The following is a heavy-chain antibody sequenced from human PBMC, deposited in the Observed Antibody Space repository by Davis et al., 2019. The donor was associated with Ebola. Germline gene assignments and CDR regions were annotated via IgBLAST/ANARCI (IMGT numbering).Heavy chain of an antibody. D-gene: IGHD2-15*01. CDR2: IKQDGSEK. Sequence: GGSLRLSCAASGFTFSSYWMSWVRQAPGKGLEWVANIKQDGSEKYYADSVKGRFTISRDNSKNTLYLQMNSLRAEDTAVYYCARGPYCSGGSCYSGYFDYWGQGTLVTVSS. J-gene: IGHJ4*02. CDR3: ARGPYCSGGSCYSGYFDY. V-gene: IGHV3-7*01. CDR1: GFTFSSYW.